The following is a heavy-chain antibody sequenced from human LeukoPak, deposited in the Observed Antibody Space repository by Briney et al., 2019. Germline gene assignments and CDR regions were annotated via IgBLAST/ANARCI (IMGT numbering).Heavy chain of an antibody. Sequence: SETLSLTCAVSGYSISSGYYWGWIRQAPGKGLEWIGSIYHSGSTHYNPSLKSRVTISVDTPKNQFSLKLSAVTAADTAVYYCARNATSSYFDYWGQGTLVTVSS. CDR3: ARNATSSYFDY. V-gene: IGHV4-38-2*01. CDR1: GYSISSGYY. D-gene: IGHD2-2*01. CDR2: IYHSGST. J-gene: IGHJ4*02.